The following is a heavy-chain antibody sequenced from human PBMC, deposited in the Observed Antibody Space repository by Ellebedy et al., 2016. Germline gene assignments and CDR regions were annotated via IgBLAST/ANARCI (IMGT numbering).Heavy chain of an antibody. D-gene: IGHD5-18*01. CDR1: GFTFSSYG. J-gene: IGHJ3*02. CDR3: ASLVVDTAMTGAFDI. CDR2: IWYDGSNK. Sequence: LSLTCAASGFTFSSYGMHWVRQAPGKGLEWVAVIWYDGSNKYYADSVKGRFTISRDNSKNTLYLQMNSLRAEDTAVYYCASLVVDTAMTGAFDIWGQGTMVTVSS. V-gene: IGHV3-33*08.